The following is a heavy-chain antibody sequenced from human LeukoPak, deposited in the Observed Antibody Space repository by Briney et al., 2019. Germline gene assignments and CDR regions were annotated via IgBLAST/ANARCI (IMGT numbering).Heavy chain of an antibody. D-gene: IGHD3-22*01. Sequence: GGSLRLSCAASGFTFSSYAMSWVRQAPGKGLEWVSAISGSGGSTYYADSVKGRFTISRDNSKNTLYLQMNSLRAEDTAVYYCAKDLELGYYDSSGYPNWGQGTLVTVSS. CDR2: ISGSGGST. J-gene: IGHJ4*02. CDR3: AKDLELGYYDSSGYPN. CDR1: GFTFSSYA. V-gene: IGHV3-23*01.